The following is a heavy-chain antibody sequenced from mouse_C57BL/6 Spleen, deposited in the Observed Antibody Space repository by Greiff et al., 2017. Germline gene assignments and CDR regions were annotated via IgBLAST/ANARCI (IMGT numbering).Heavy chain of an antibody. J-gene: IGHJ2*01. CDR2: ISSGSSTI. V-gene: IGHV5-17*01. Sequence: EVQLVESGGGLVKPGGSLTLSCAASGFTFSDYGMNWVRQAPEKGLEWVAYISSGSSTIYYADTVKGRFTISRDNAKNTLFLQMTSLRSEDTAMYYCARGDSTCYFDYWGQGTTLTVSS. D-gene: IGHD5-1*01. CDR3: ARGDSTCYFDY. CDR1: GFTFSDYG.